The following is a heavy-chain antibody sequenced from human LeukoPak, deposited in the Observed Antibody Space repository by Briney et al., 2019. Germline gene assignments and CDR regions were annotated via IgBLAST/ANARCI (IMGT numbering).Heavy chain of an antibody. J-gene: IGHJ5*02. CDR2: IYYSGST. CDR1: GGSISTYF. V-gene: IGHV4-59*01. D-gene: IGHD1-26*01. Sequence: SETLSLTCTVSGGSISTYFWSWLRQPPGKGLEWIGYIYYSGSTNYNPSLKSRVTISVDTSKTQFSLKLSSVTAADTAVYYCARSNSATYEAWFDPWGQGTLVTVSS. CDR3: ARSNSATYEAWFDP.